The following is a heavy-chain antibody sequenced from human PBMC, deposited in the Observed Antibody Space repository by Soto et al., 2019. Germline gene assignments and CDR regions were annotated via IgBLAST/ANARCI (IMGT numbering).Heavy chain of an antibody. J-gene: IGHJ4*02. CDR3: AKEGRTRGGGYFDF. V-gene: IGHV3-23*01. CDR2: ISGGGGST. CDR1: GFTFSSYA. D-gene: IGHD3-10*01. Sequence: EVQLLESGGGLVQPGGSLRLSCAASGFTFSSYAMSWVRQAPGKGLALVSVISGGGGSTYYADSVKGRFTISRDNSKNTXYLXMTSLRAEDTAVYXCAKEGRTRGGGYFDFWGQGTLVTVSS.